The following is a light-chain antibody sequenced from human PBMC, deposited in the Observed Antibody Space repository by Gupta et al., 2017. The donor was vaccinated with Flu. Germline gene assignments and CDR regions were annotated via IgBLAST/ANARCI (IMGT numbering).Light chain of an antibody. J-gene: IGLJ3*02. CDR3: AAWDDSLNGVV. Sequence: QSVLTQPPSASGTPGQRVTISCSGSSSNIGNNPVNWYQQLPGTAPKLLISRNAQRPSGVPDRFSGSKSGTSASLAISGLQSEDEASYSCAAWDDSLNGVVFGGGTKLTVL. V-gene: IGLV1-44*01. CDR1: SSNIGNNP. CDR2: RNA.